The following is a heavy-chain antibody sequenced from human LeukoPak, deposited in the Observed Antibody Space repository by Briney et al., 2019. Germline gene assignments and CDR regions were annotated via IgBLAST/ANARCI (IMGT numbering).Heavy chain of an antibody. CDR1: GFTFSSYG. D-gene: IGHD2-15*01. Sequence: GRSLRLSCAASGFTFSSYGMHWVRQAPGKGLEWVAVIWYDGSNKYYADSVKGRFTISRDNSKNTLYLQMNSLRAEDTAVYYCARERGYCSGGSCRNHYFDYWGQGTLVTVSS. CDR2: IWYDGSNK. CDR3: ARERGYCSGGSCRNHYFDY. J-gene: IGHJ4*02. V-gene: IGHV3-33*01.